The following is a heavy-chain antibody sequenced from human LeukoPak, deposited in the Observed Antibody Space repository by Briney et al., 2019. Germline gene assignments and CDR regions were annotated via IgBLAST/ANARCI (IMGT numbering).Heavy chain of an antibody. J-gene: IGHJ4*02. D-gene: IGHD3-9*01. Sequence: SETLPLTCAVYGGSFSGYYWSWIRQPPGKGLEWIGEINHSGSTNYNPSLKSRVTISVDTSKNQFSLKLSSVTAADTAVYYCARVSAGRYFDWLSPFDYWGQGTLVTVSS. CDR2: INHSGST. CDR1: GGSFSGYY. V-gene: IGHV4-34*01. CDR3: ARVSAGRYFDWLSPFDY.